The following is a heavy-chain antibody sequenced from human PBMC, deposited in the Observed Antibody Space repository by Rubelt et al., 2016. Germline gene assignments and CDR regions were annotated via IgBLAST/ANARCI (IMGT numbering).Heavy chain of an antibody. CDR3: ARRVTSGWHQNDC. J-gene: IGHJ4*02. D-gene: IGHD6-19*01. CDR1: GYTFTNYG. CDR2: ISVYNGHT. Sequence: QVQIVQSGAEVKKPGASVKVSCKASGYTFTNYGISWVRQAPGQGLEWVGWISVYNGHTNYAQKLQGRVTMTTDTPTTTASMERKNLRSDDTAMYDCARRVTSGWHQNDCWGQGTRVTVSS. V-gene: IGHV1-18*01.